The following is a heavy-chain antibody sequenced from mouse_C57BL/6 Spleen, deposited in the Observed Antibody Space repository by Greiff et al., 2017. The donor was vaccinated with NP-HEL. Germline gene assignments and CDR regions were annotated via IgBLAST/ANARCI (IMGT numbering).Heavy chain of an antibody. CDR2: IYPGDGDT. CDR3: ADYDYDYWYFDV. D-gene: IGHD2-4*01. Sequence: VQVVESGPELVKPGASVKISCKASGYAFSSSWMNWVKQRPGKGLEWIGRIYPGDGDTNYNGKFKGKATLTADKSSSTAYMQLSSLTSEDSAVYFCADYDYDYWYFDVWGTGTTVTVSS. CDR1: GYAFSSSW. V-gene: IGHV1-82*01. J-gene: IGHJ1*03.